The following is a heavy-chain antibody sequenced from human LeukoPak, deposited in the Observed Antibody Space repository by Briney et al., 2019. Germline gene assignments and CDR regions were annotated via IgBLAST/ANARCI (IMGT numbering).Heavy chain of an antibody. D-gene: IGHD4-17*01. CDR3: AKDGAYGDYPVNWFDP. V-gene: IGHV3-30*18. CDR2: ISYDGSNK. J-gene: IGHJ5*02. CDR1: GFTLSSYG. Sequence: GGSLRLSCAASGFTLSSYGMHWVRQAPGKGLEWVAVISYDGSNKYYADSVKGRFTISRDNSKNTLYLQMNSLRAEDTAVYYCAKDGAYGDYPVNWFDPWGQGTLVTVSS.